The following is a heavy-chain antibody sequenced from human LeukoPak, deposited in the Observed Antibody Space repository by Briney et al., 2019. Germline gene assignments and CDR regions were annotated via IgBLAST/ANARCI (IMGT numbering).Heavy chain of an antibody. CDR2: IYSGGST. CDR3: ARDKTEGYCSGGSCYRGDAFDI. V-gene: IGHV3-53*01. Sequence: GGSLRLSCAASGFTVSSNYMSWVRQAPGKGLEWVSVIYSGGSTYYADSVKGRFTISRDNSKNTLYLQMNSLRAEDTAVYYCARDKTEGYCSGGSCYRGDAFDIWGQGTMVTVSS. J-gene: IGHJ3*02. D-gene: IGHD2-15*01. CDR1: GFTVSSNY.